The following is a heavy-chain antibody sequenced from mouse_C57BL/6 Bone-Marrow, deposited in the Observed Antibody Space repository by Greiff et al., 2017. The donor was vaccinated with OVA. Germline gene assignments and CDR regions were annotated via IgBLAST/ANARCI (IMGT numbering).Heavy chain of an antibody. Sequence: VQLQQPGAELVKPGASVKLSCKASGYTFTSYWMHWVKQRPGQGLEWIGMIHPNSGSTNYNEKFKSKATLTVDKSSSTAYMQLSSLTSEDSAVYYCAREGEDCYIDYWGQGTSLTVSS. J-gene: IGHJ2*02. D-gene: IGHD6-1*01. CDR2: IHPNSGST. CDR1: GYTFTSYW. V-gene: IGHV1-64*01. CDR3: AREGEDCYIDY.